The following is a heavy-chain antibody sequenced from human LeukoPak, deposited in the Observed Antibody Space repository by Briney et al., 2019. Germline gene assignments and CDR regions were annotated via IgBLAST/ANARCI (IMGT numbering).Heavy chain of an antibody. D-gene: IGHD3-22*01. V-gene: IGHV5-51*01. J-gene: IGHJ1*01. CDR1: ADTFAAYS. CDR3: ARRHLTHYYLSH. CDR2: ISPRDSRT. Sequence: GESLKISCKASADTFAAYSIAWVRQVPGKGLEWMGTISPRDSRTRYRPSFEGQVTISADKSLYTAYLQWSSLRASDTAIYYCARRHLTHYYLSHWGLGT.